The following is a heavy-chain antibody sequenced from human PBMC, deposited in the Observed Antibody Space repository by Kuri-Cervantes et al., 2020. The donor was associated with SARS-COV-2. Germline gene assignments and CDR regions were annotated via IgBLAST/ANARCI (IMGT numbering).Heavy chain of an antibody. J-gene: IGHJ4*02. Sequence: GGSLRLSCAASGITFSSYAMTWVRQAPGKGLEWVSLISGDGGSTYYADSVKGRFTISRDNSKNTLYLQMNSLRAEDTAVYYCAEVTSPGTDLRYWGQGTLVTVSS. D-gene: IGHD3-9*01. V-gene: IGHV3-23*01. CDR3: AEVTSPGTDLRY. CDR2: ISGDGGST. CDR1: GITFSSYA.